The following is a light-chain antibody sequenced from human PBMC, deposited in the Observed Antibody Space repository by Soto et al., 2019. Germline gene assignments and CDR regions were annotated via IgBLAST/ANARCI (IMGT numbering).Light chain of an antibody. CDR1: SSDIGGYNY. Sequence: QSVLTQPASVSGSPGQSITISCTGSSSDIGGYNYVSWYRQHPGKAPKLMIYEVTNRPSGVSNRFSGSKSGNTASLTISGLQAEDEADYYCSSFTSSTTWVFGGGTKVTVL. V-gene: IGLV2-14*01. CDR2: EVT. CDR3: SSFTSSTTWV. J-gene: IGLJ3*02.